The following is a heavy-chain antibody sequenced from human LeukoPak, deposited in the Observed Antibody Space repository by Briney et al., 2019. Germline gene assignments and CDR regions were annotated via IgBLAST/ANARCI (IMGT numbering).Heavy chain of an antibody. D-gene: IGHD5-18*01. CDR2: IIPIFGTA. Sequence: ASVKVSCKASGGTFSSYAIVWVRQAPEQGLEWMGGIIPIFGTANYAQKFQGRVTITADKSTSTAYMELSSLRSEDTAVYYCARSGYSYGSAPIDYWGQGTLVTVSS. CDR1: GGTFSSYA. CDR3: ARSGYSYGSAPIDY. V-gene: IGHV1-69*06. J-gene: IGHJ4*02.